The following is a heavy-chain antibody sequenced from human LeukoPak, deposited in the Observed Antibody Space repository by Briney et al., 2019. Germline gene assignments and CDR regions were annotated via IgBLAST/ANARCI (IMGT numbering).Heavy chain of an antibody. V-gene: IGHV1-24*01. CDR3: ATRTLSYYDSSARAEYFQH. Sequence: ASVKVSCKVSGYTLTELSMHWVRQAPGKGLEGMGGFDPEDGETIYAQKFQGRVTMTEDTSTDTAYMELSSLRSEDTAVYYCATRTLSYYDSSARAEYFQHWGQGTLVTVSS. CDR2: FDPEDGET. CDR1: GYTLTELS. J-gene: IGHJ1*01. D-gene: IGHD3-22*01.